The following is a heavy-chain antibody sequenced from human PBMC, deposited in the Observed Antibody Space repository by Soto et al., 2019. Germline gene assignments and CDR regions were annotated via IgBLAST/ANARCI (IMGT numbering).Heavy chain of an antibody. CDR2: INADNGNT. V-gene: IGHV1-18*01. CDR3: AILRYFDWLVDY. D-gene: IGHD3-9*01. Sequence: ASVKVSCKASGYTFTNYAIHWVRQAPGQRLEWMGWINADNGNTNYAQKLQGRVTTTTYTSTSTSYMELRSLRSYDTAVYYCAILRYFDWLVDYWGQGTLVTVSS. J-gene: IGHJ4*02. CDR1: GYTFTNYA.